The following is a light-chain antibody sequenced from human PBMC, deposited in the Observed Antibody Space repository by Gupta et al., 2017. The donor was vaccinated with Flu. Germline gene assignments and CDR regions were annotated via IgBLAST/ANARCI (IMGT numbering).Light chain of an antibody. CDR1: SSNIGSTC. Sequence: SSNIGSTCVYWYQRAPGTAPKLLIYRDYHRPSGVPDRFSCCKSGTSASLAIIGLRSEDEADYYCAAWDDSLSDLWVFGGGTRLTAL. V-gene: IGLV1-47*01. CDR2: RDY. J-gene: IGLJ3*02. CDR3: AAWDDSLSDLWV.